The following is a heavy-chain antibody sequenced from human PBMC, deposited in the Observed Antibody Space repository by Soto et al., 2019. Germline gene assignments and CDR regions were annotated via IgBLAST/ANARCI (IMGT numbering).Heavy chain of an antibody. CDR1: GFTFSSYG. Sequence: PGGSLRLSCAASGFTFSSYGMHWVRQAPGKGLEWVAVISYDGSNKYYADSVKGRFTISRDNSKNTLYLQMNSLRAEDTAVYYCASPEGYYDSSGYPRAEYFQHWGQGTLVTVSS. CDR2: ISYDGSNK. CDR3: ASPEGYYDSSGYPRAEYFQH. V-gene: IGHV3-30*03. D-gene: IGHD3-22*01. J-gene: IGHJ1*01.